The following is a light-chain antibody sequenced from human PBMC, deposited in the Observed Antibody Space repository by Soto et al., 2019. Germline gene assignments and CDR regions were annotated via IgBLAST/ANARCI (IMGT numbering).Light chain of an antibody. J-gene: IGKJ1*01. CDR3: QQYENYWT. CDR2: DAS. Sequence: DIQMTQSPSTLSASVGDRVTITCRASQSISGWLAWYQQKPGKAPKLLIYDASSLESGVPSRFSGSGSGTEFSLTISNLQPDDCATYYCQQYENYWTFGQGTKVDIK. CDR1: QSISGW. V-gene: IGKV1-5*01.